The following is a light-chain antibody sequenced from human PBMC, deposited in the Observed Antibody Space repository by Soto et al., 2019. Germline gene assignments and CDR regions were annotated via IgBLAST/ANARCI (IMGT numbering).Light chain of an antibody. Sequence: QSVLTQPPSVSGAPGQRITISCTGSSSNIGAGYDVHWYQQLPGTAPKLLIYGNINRPSGVPDRFSGSKSGTSASLAITALRAEDEADYYRQSYDSSLSALNVFGTGTKVTVL. CDR1: SSNIGAGYD. J-gene: IGLJ1*01. V-gene: IGLV1-40*01. CDR3: QSYDSSLSALNV. CDR2: GNI.